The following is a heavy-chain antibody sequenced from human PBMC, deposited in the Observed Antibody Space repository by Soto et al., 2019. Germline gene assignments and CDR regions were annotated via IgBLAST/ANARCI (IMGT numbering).Heavy chain of an antibody. CDR2: ISGSGIST. CDR3: VKPPVITASYYYYDMDV. V-gene: IGHV3-23*01. D-gene: IGHD4-4*01. Sequence: PGGSLRLSCAASGFTFSTYPMSWVRQAQGKGLELVSGISGSGISTYYTDSVKGRFTISRDNSKTTVFLQMISLRDEDTAVYYCVKPPVITASYYYYDMDVWGQGTTVTVSS. J-gene: IGHJ6*02. CDR1: GFTFSTYP.